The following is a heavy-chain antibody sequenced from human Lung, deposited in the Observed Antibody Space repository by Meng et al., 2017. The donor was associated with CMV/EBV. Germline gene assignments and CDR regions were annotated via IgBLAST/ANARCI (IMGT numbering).Heavy chain of an antibody. CDR3: ARDFVVLPAATYFDY. J-gene: IGHJ4*02. D-gene: IGHD2-2*01. Sequence: ASVKVSCNASGYSFTAYYIHWVRQAPGQGLEWMGWISPNSGGTNYAQRFQGRVTLTRDTSISTVYMELRRLTSDDTAVYFCARDFVVLPAATYFDYWGQGTLVTVSS. CDR2: ISPNSGGT. CDR1: GYSFTAYY. V-gene: IGHV1-2*02.